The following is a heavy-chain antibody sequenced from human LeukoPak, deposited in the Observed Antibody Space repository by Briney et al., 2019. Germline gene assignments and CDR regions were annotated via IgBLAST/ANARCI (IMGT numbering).Heavy chain of an antibody. J-gene: IGHJ4*02. CDR1: GYTCTGYD. CDR2: INPNSGGT. V-gene: IGHV1-2*02. D-gene: IGHD6-13*01. Sequence: ASVKVSCKASGYTCTGYDMHWVRQAPGQGLEWMGLINPNSGGTNYAQKFQGRVTMTRDTSISTAYMELSRLRSADTAVYYCARGGKVAAAAGGYWGQGTLVTVSS. CDR3: ARGGKVAAAAGGY.